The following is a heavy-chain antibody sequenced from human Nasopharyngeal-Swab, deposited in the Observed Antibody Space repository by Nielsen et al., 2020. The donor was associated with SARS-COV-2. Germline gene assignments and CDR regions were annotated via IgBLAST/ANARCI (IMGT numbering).Heavy chain of an antibody. J-gene: IGHJ4*02. CDR1: GFTFSDYY. V-gene: IGHV3-11*06. CDR2: ISSSSSYT. CDR3: ARDHYYGSGSQEMVDY. Sequence: GESLKTSCAASGFTFSDYYMSWIRQAPGKGLEWVSYISSSSSYTNYADSVKGRFTISRDNAKNSLYLQMKRLRAEDTAVYYCARDHYYGSGSQEMVDYWGQGTLVTVSS. D-gene: IGHD3-10*01.